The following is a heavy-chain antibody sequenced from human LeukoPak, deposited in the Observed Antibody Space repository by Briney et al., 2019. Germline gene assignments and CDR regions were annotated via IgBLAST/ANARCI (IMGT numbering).Heavy chain of an antibody. CDR2: ISASNGDT. CDR3: ARDGGANDAFDI. Sequence: ASVKVSCKASGYTFTNYGITWVRQAPGQGLEWMGWISASNGDTHYSEKFQDRITVTTDTSTSTAYMELRSLVSDDTAVYYCARDGGANDAFDIWGQGTMVTVSS. V-gene: IGHV1-18*01. D-gene: IGHD3-3*01. J-gene: IGHJ3*02. CDR1: GYTFTNYG.